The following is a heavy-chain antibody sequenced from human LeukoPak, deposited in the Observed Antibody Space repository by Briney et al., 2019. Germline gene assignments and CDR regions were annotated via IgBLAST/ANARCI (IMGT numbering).Heavy chain of an antibody. CDR1: GFAFSDYE. CDR3: ARTMWGFDY. CDR2: ISSSGSII. V-gene: IGHV3-48*03. Sequence: GGSLRLSCASSGFAFSDYEMNWVRQAPGEGLEWVSYISSSGSIIYYADSVKGRFTISRDNAKSSLFLQMNSLRVEDTAVYYCARTMWGFDYWGEGTLVTVSS. J-gene: IGHJ4*02. D-gene: IGHD7-27*01.